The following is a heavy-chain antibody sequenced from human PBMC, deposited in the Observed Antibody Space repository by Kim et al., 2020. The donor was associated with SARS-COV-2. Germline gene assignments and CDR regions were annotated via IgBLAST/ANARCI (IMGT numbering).Heavy chain of an antibody. J-gene: IGHJ6*02. Sequence: GGSLRLSCAASGFTFSSYAMSWVRQAPGKGLEWVSAISGSGGSTYYADSVKGRFTISRDNSKNTLYLQMNSLRAEDTAVYYCAKETHFDWLLYYYYYYGMDVWGQGTTVTVS. D-gene: IGHD3-9*01. CDR2: ISGSGGST. V-gene: IGHV3-23*01. CDR3: AKETHFDWLLYYYYYYGMDV. CDR1: GFTFSSYA.